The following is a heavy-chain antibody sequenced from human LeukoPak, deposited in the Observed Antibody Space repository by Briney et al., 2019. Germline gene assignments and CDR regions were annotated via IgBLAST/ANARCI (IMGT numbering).Heavy chain of an antibody. V-gene: IGHV4-59*01. D-gene: IGHD3-9*01. CDR2: IYYSGST. J-gene: IGHJ5*02. CDR1: GGSISSYY. Sequence: SETLYLTCTVSGGSISSYYWSWIRQPPGKGLEWIGYIYYSGSTNYNPSLKSRVTISVDTSKNQFSLKLSSVTAADTAVYYCARGQVSRYDILTGYYDPPSWFDPWGQGTLVTVSS. CDR3: ARGQVSRYDILTGYYDPPSWFDP.